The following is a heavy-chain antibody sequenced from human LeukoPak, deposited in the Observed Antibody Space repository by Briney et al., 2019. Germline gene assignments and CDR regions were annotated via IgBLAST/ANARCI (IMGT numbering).Heavy chain of an antibody. D-gene: IGHD3-10*01. Sequence: PGGSLRLSCAVSGFTISSCWMNWVRQAPGKGLEWVANINRDGSEKHYVDSVKGRFTISRDNARNSLYLQMNSLRVEDTAVYYCVRDYGAIPHEYWGQGTLVTVSS. V-gene: IGHV3-7*01. J-gene: IGHJ4*02. CDR3: VRDYGAIPHEY. CDR2: INRDGSEK. CDR1: GFTISSCW.